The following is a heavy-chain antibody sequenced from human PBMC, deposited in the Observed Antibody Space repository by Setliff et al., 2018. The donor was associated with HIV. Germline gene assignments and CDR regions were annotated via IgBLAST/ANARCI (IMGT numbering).Heavy chain of an antibody. D-gene: IGHD5-18*01. Sequence: SETLSLTCTVSGGSVTDISYYWAWIRQPPGKGLRWVGTIFYSGSTYYNPSLKSRVTISVDTSKNQFSLRLNSVTAADTAVYYCVGGAGDSYLKGFWYFDLWGRGTLGTSPQ. V-gene: IGHV4-39*07. CDR1: GGSVTDISYY. CDR2: IFYSGST. CDR3: VGGAGDSYLKGFWYFDL. J-gene: IGHJ2*01.